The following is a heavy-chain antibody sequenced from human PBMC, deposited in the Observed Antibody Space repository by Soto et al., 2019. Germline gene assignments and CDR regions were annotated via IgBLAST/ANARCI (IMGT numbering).Heavy chain of an antibody. CDR2: VNPSGGHT. V-gene: IGHV1-46*01. D-gene: IGHD2-21*02. J-gene: IGHJ4*02. CDR3: AGGGHVVVVTAALDY. Sequence: QVQLVQSGAEVKKPGASVKVSCKASGDTFTDYYIHWVRQAPGQGLEWMGTVNPSGGHTTYAQHCLGRMTMTRDTYTSQLCMEVTSLTSEDTAVYYCAGGGHVVVVTAALDYWGQGTLVTVSS. CDR1: GDTFTDYY.